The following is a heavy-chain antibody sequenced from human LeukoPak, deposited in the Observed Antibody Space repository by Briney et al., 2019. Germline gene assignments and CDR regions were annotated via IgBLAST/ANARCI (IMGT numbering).Heavy chain of an antibody. Sequence: PGGSLRLSCAVSGFTFSSGYMHWVRQPPGKGPVWVSRISSDGSNTIYADSVKGRFTISRDDARNTLYLQMNSLRDADTAVYYCARYTGGGVYWGQGTLVTVPS. CDR2: ISSDGSNT. CDR3: ARYTGGGVY. J-gene: IGHJ4*02. CDR1: GFTFSSGY. D-gene: IGHD2-2*02. V-gene: IGHV3-74*01.